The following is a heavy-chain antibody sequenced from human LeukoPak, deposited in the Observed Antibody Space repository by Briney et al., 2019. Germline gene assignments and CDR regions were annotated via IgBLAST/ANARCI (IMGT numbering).Heavy chain of an antibody. CDR2: INPSGGTT. CDR1: GYTLTSFF. CDR3: ARFTVHRRLAVAGQFGLDY. J-gene: IGHJ4*02. V-gene: IGHV1-46*01. Sequence: GASVKVSCKASGYTLTSFFMHWVRQAPGQGLEWMGVINPSGGTTNYAQKFRDRVTMTRDTSTSTVYMELSSLRSEDTAIYFCARFTVHRRLAVAGQFGLDYWGQGTLVTVSS. D-gene: IGHD6-19*01.